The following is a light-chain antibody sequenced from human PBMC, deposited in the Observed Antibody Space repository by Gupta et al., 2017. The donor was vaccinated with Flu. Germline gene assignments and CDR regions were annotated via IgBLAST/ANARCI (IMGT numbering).Light chain of an antibody. J-gene: IGLJ2*01. CDR1: SSAVGGYNL. Sequence: SALTQPASVSGSPGQSLTISCTGTSSAVGGYNLVSWYQQSPGKAPKLMIYGVNKRPSGVPDRFSGSKSGTTASLTITGLQSEDEADYYCCSYKVSGARRVFGGGTKLTVL. V-gene: IGLV2-23*02. CDR3: CSYKVSGARRV. CDR2: GVN.